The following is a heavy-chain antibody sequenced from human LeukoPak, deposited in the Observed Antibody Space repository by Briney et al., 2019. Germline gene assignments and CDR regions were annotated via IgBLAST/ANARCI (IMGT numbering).Heavy chain of an antibody. CDR3: ARDRSSELDY. CDR1: GGSVSSGSSF. V-gene: IGHV4-61*01. Sequence: SETLSLTCTVSGGSVSSGSSFWSWIRQPPGKGLEWIGYIYYSGSTNYNPSLKSRVTISVDTSKNQFSLKLSSVTAADTAVYYCARDRSSELDYWGQGTLVTVSS. J-gene: IGHJ4*02. CDR2: IYYSGST. D-gene: IGHD1-26*01.